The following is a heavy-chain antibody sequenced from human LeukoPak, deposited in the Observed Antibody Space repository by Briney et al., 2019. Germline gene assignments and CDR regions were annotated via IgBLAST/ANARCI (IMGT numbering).Heavy chain of an antibody. V-gene: IGHV4-39*07. CDR1: GGSISSSSYY. D-gene: IGHD3-22*01. Sequence: SETLSLTCTVSGGSISSSSYYWGWIRQPPGKGLEWIGSIYYSGGTYYNPSLKSRVTISVDTSKNQFSLKLNSVTAADTAVYYCARVLGYYDSSGYSYYFDYWGQGTLVTVSS. CDR3: ARVLGYYDSSGYSYYFDY. J-gene: IGHJ4*02. CDR2: IYYSGGT.